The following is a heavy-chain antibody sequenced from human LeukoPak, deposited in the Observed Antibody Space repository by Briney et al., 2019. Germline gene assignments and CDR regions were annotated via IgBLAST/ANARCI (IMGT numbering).Heavy chain of an antibody. CDR1: GFTFRAKS. J-gene: IGHJ4*02. V-gene: IGHV3-48*02. Sequence: PGRSLNLSCAVSGFTFRAKSMNWVRQAQGKGLEWVSYITADSGTTYYADSVKGRFTISRDNAKNSLYLQMNSLRDEDTAVYYCASRDYFDYWGQGTLVTVSS. CDR3: ASRDYFDY. CDR2: ITADSGTT.